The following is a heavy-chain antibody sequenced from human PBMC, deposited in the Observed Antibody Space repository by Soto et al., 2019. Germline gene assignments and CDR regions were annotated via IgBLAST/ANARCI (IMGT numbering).Heavy chain of an antibody. V-gene: IGHV6-1*01. D-gene: IGHD2-2*01. Sequence: KQSQTLSLTCAISGDSVSSNSAAWNWIRQSPSRGLEWLGRTYYRSKWYNDYAVSVKSRITINPDTSKNQFSLQLNSVTPEDTAVYYCARQIVVVPAADYYYYYMDVWGKGTTVTVSS. CDR2: TYYRSKWYN. CDR3: ARQIVVVPAADYYYYYMDV. CDR1: GDSVSSNSAA. J-gene: IGHJ6*03.